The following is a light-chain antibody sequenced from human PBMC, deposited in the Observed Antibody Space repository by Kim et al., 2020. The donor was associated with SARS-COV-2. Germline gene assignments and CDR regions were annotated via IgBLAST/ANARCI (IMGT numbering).Light chain of an antibody. CDR2: EVT. CDR3: ASHGGYDYV. Sequence: PGQSVAISGSGTRCAFGSDKYVSWYQQHPGKSPKRIIYEVTKRPSGVPDRFSGSMSGNTASLTVSGLQAEDEADYYCASHGGYDYVFGTGTKVTVL. V-gene: IGLV2-8*01. CDR1: RCAFGSDKY. J-gene: IGLJ1*01.